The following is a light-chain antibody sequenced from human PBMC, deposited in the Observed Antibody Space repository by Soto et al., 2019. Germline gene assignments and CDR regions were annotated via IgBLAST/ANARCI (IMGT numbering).Light chain of an antibody. Sequence: ENVLTQSPGTLPLSPGERAILSCRASQSVISNFLAWYQQKPGQAPRLLIYGASSRATGIPDRFSGSGSGTDFTLTISRLEPEDFAVYYCLQYGSSPYTFGQGAKLEIK. CDR2: GAS. J-gene: IGKJ2*01. CDR1: QSVISNF. V-gene: IGKV3-20*01. CDR3: LQYGSSPYT.